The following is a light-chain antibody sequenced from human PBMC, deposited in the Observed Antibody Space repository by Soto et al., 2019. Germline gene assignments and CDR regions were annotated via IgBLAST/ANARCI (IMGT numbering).Light chain of an antibody. CDR3: QQYESLPYT. Sequence: DNQLTQSPSSLSASVGDRVTITCRASQVIPAYLNWYQQKPGKAPKLVIYDTSNLEIGVPSRFGGGGSGTDFTFTITGLQPEDFATYYCQQYESLPYTFGQGTKL. CDR1: QVIPAY. J-gene: IGKJ2*01. V-gene: IGKV1-33*01. CDR2: DTS.